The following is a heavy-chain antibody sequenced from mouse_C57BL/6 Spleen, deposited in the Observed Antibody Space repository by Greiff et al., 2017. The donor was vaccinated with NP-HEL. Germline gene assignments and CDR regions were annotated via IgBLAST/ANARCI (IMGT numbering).Heavy chain of an antibody. CDR3: AREDYGSSNDY. J-gene: IGHJ2*01. CDR2: ISYDGSN. D-gene: IGHD1-1*01. CDR1: GYSITSGYY. Sequence: ESGPGLVKPSQSLSLTCSVTGYSITSGYYWNWIRQFPGNKLEWMGYISYDGSNNYNPSLKNRISITRDTSKNQFFLKLNSVTTEDTATYYCAREDYGSSNDYWGQGTTLTVSS. V-gene: IGHV3-6*01.